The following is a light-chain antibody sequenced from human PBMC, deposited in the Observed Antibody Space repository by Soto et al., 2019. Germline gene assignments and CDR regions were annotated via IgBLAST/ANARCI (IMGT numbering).Light chain of an antibody. CDR1: QSISTH. CDR3: QQYNTCHRT. Sequence: ILMTQSPCTLSLSEGDRVTITCRASQSISTHLAWYHQRPGQAPRLLIYHSSSWDTGAPTRFSGSGSGTDFTLTINSLQSDDIATYYCQQYNTCHRTFGEGTKVDI. J-gene: IGKJ1*01. CDR2: HSS. V-gene: IGKV1-5*01.